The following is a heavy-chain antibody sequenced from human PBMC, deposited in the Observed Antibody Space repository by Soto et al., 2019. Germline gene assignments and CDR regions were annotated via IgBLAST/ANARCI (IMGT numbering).Heavy chain of an antibody. J-gene: IGHJ4*02. D-gene: IGHD2-2*01. V-gene: IGHV3-23*01. CDR3: AKYCSTTTCRSFDY. CDR1: GFTFSSYA. CDR2: ISGSGGST. Sequence: GGSLRLSCAASGFTFSSYAMSWVRQAPGKGLEWVSAISGSGGSTYYADSVKGRFTVSRDNSKNTLFLQMNSLRADDTAVYYCAKYCSTTTCRSFDYWGQGTQVTVSS.